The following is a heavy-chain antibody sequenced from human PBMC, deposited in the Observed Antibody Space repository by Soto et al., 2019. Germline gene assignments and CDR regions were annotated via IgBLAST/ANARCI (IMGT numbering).Heavy chain of an antibody. CDR2: MNPNSGNT. CDR1: GYTFTSYD. V-gene: IGHV1-8*01. Sequence: QVQLVQSGAEVKKPGASVKVSCKASGYTFTSYDINWVRQATGQGLEWMGWMNPNSGNTDYAQKFQGRVTMTRNTSISTAYMELSSLRSEDTVVYYCAREGSAAGAGWFDPWGQGTLVTVSS. J-gene: IGHJ5*02. CDR3: AREGSAAGAGWFDP. D-gene: IGHD6-13*01.